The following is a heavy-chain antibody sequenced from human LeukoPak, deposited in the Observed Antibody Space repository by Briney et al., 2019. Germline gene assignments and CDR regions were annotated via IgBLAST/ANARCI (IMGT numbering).Heavy chain of an antibody. Sequence: SGGSLRLSCAASGFTFSSYTMKWVRQAPGKGLEWVSAISGSGGSTYYADSVKGRFTISRDNSKNTLYLQMNSLRAEDTAVYYCAKAKKPQHNWFDPWGQGTLVTVSS. CDR1: GFTFSSYT. J-gene: IGHJ5*02. CDR3: AKAKKPQHNWFDP. D-gene: IGHD2-2*01. V-gene: IGHV3-23*01. CDR2: ISGSGGST.